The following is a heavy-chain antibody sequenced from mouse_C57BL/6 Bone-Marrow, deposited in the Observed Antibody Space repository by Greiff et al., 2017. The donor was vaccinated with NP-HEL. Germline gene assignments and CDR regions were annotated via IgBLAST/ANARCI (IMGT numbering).Heavy chain of an antibody. Sequence: QVQLQQSGAELVKPGASVKISCKASGYAFSSYWMNWVKEGPGKGLEWIGQIYPGDGDTKYNGKFKGKATLTADKSSSTAYMQVSSLTSEDSAVYFWARGDYGSSRFGYAMDYWGQGTSVTVSS. CDR1: GYAFSSYW. V-gene: IGHV1-80*01. CDR2: IYPGDGDT. D-gene: IGHD1-1*01. CDR3: ARGDYGSSRFGYAMDY. J-gene: IGHJ4*01.